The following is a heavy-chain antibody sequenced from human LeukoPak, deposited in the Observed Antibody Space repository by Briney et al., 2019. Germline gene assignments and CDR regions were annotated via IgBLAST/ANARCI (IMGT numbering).Heavy chain of an antibody. J-gene: IGHJ4*02. V-gene: IGHV3-33*01. Sequence: GGALRLSSAASGFTFKSYGMHRVRQAPGKGLEWVAVMWYEGSNKYYADSVKGRFTISRDDSKNTLYLHIRSPRAQDTAMYYFARGLTPLMKYYFDYWGQGNLVTVSS. D-gene: IGHD1-14*01. CDR3: ARGLTPLMKYYFDY. CDR2: MWYEGSNK. CDR1: GFTFKSYG.